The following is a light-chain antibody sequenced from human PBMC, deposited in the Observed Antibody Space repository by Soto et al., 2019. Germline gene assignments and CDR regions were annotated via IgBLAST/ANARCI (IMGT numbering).Light chain of an antibody. Sequence: DIVMTQSPDSLAVSLGERATIHCKSSQSILFTSDNKNYLAWYQQKSGQPPRLLIYWASTRESGVPDRFSGRGSGTDFSLTISSLEAEDVAVYYCQQHYTTPRTFGQGTRWIS. V-gene: IGKV4-1*01. CDR1: QSILFTSDNKNY. CDR3: QQHYTTPRT. CDR2: WAS. J-gene: IGKJ1*01.